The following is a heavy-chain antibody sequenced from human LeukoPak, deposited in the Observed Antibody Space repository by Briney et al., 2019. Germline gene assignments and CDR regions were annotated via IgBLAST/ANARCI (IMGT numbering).Heavy chain of an antibody. CDR2: ISYDGSNK. CDR3: ARDLYGSGSYWGAFDI. J-gene: IGHJ3*02. D-gene: IGHD3-10*01. Sequence: GRSLRLSCAASGFTFSSYAMHWVRQAPGKGLEWVAVISYDGSNKYYADSVKGRFTISRDNSKNTLYPQMNSLRAEDTAVYYCARDLYGSGSYWGAFDIWGQGTMVTVSS. CDR1: GFTFSSYA. V-gene: IGHV3-30*04.